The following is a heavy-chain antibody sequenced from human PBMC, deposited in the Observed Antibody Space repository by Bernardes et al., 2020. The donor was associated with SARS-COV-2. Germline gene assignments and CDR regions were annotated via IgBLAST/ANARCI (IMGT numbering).Heavy chain of an antibody. CDR2: IRYDGRNE. CDR1: GFSFSSHG. CDR3: ASEYTSSFRLDI. D-gene: IGHD6-6*01. V-gene: IGHV3-33*01. Sequence: GGSLRLSCVASGFSFSSHGMHWVRQAPGKGLEWVAAIRYDGRNEHYADSVRGRFTISRDNSKNTLYLQMNSLTAADTAVYYCASEYTSSFRLDIWGQGTMVVVSS. J-gene: IGHJ4*01.